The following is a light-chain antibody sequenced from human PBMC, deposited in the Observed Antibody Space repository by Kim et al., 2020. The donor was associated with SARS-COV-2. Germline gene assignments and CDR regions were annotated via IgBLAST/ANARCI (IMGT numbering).Light chain of an antibody. V-gene: IGLV3-1*01. J-gene: IGLJ1*01. CDR3: QAWDSSTEV. CDR1: KVGDKY. Sequence: VSPGQTARITCSGDKVGDKYACWYQQKPGQSPVLVIYQDSKRPSGIPERFSGSNSGNTATLTISGTQAMDEADYYCQAWDSSTEVFGTGTKVTVL. CDR2: QDS.